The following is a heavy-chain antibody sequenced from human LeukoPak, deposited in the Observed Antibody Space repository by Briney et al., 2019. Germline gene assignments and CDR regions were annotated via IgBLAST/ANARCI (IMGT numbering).Heavy chain of an antibody. CDR3: ARHGEIAAAGYYYYYMDV. V-gene: IGHV1-8*01. J-gene: IGHJ6*03. CDR1: GYTFTSYD. CDR2: MNPNSGKT. Sequence: RASLKVSCKASGYTFTSYDINWVRQATGQGLEWMGGMNPNSGKTGSAQKFQGRVTMTTNTSISTAYRELSSLGSEDTAVYYCARHGEIAAAGYYYYYMDVWGKEPTVTVSS. D-gene: IGHD6-13*01.